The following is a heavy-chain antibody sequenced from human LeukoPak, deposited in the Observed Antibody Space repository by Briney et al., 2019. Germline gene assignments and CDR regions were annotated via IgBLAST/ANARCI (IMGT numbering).Heavy chain of an antibody. Sequence: SETLSLTCTVSGYSISSGYYWAWMRQPPGKGLEWIGSINHSGSTYYNPSLKSRVTVSVDTSRNQVSLRLSSVTAADTAVYYCARVCSSGRCLDYWGQGTLVTVSS. CDR2: INHSGST. D-gene: IGHD2-15*01. CDR1: GYSISSGYY. J-gene: IGHJ4*02. CDR3: ARVCSSGRCLDY. V-gene: IGHV4-38-2*02.